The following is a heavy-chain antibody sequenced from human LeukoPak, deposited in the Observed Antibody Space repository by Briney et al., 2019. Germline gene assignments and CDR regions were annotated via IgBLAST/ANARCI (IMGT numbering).Heavy chain of an antibody. V-gene: IGHV3-74*01. D-gene: IGHD3-22*01. CDR3: ARVATYYDSSGYNSGYFDY. CDR2: INTDGSST. J-gene: IGHJ4*02. Sequence: PGGSLRPSCAASGFTFSSYWMHWVRQAPGKGLVWVSRINTDGSSTTYADSVKGRFTISRDNAKNTLYLQMNSLRAEDTAVYYCARVATYYDSSGYNSGYFDYWGQGTLVTVSS. CDR1: GFTFSSYW.